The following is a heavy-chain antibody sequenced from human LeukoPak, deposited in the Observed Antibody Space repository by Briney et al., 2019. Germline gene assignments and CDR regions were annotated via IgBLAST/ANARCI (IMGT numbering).Heavy chain of an antibody. J-gene: IGHJ4*02. CDR2: INPNSGGT. CDR1: GYTFTGYY. CDR3: ARSIAAAGMGADY. V-gene: IGHV1-2*04. D-gene: IGHD6-13*01. Sequence: ASVKVSCKASGYTFTGYYMHWVRQAPGQGLEWMGWINPNSGGTNYAQKFQGWVTMTRDTSISTAYMELSRLRSDDTAVYYCARSIAAAGMGADYWGQGTLVTVSS.